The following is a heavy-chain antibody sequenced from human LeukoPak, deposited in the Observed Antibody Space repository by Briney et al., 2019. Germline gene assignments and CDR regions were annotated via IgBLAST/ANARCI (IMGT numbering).Heavy chain of an antibody. J-gene: IGHJ4*02. CDR1: GFTFSSYG. V-gene: IGHV3-23*01. CDR3: ARERYFDY. CDR2: ISGGGRST. Sequence: GGSLRLSCAASGFTFSSYGMHWVRQAPGKGLEWVSTISGGGRSTDYADSVKGLFTISRDNSENTLYLQMNSLRAEDTAVYYCARERYFDYWGQGTLVTVSS.